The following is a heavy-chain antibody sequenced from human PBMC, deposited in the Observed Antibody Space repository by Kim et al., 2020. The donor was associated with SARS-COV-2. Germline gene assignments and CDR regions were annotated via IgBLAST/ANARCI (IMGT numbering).Heavy chain of an antibody. J-gene: IGHJ3*02. D-gene: IGHD3-22*01. CDR1: GFTFSSYS. Sequence: GGSLRLSCAASGFTFSSYSMNWVRQAPGKGLEWVSSISSSSSYIYYADSVKGRFTISRDNAKNSLYLQMNSLRAEDTAVYYCAREVGPDSSPDAFDIWGQGTMVTVSS. V-gene: IGHV3-21*01. CDR2: ISSSSSYI. CDR3: AREVGPDSSPDAFDI.